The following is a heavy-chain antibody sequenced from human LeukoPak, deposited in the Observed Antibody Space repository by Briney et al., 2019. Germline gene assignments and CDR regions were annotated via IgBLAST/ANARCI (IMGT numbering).Heavy chain of an antibody. CDR3: AKEGSSGWYSY. D-gene: IGHD6-19*01. Sequence: PGGSLRLSCAASGFTFSDTWMHWVRQAPGKGLVWVSRIRSDGSDTRYAESVKGRFTISRDNAKNTLYLQMNSLRAEDTAVYYCAKEGSSGWYSYWGQGTLVTVSS. J-gene: IGHJ4*02. CDR1: GFTFSDTW. V-gene: IGHV3-74*01. CDR2: IRSDGSDT.